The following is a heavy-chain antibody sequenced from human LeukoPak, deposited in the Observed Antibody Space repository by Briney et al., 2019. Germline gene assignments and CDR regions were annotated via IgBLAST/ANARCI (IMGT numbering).Heavy chain of an antibody. CDR2: ISSSSNYI. CDR3: ARGEVRSMIVVVIEAFDY. J-gene: IGHJ4*02. V-gene: IGHV3-21*04. Sequence: GGSLRLSCAASGFTFSSYTINWVRQAPGKGLEWVSSISSSSNYIYYADSVKGRFTISRDNGKNSLYLKMNSLRAEDTAVYYCARGEVRSMIVVVIEAFDYWGQGTLVTVSS. CDR1: GFTFSSYT. D-gene: IGHD3-22*01.